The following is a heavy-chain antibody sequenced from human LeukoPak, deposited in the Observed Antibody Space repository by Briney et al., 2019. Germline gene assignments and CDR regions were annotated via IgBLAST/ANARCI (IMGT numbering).Heavy chain of an antibody. Sequence: PSETLSLTCTVSGGSISSYYWSWIRQPPGKGLEWIGYIYYSGSTNYNPSLKSRVTISVDTSKNQFSLKLNSVTAADTAVYYCARSRWHDAFDIWGQGTMVTVSS. J-gene: IGHJ3*02. CDR1: GGSISSYY. CDR3: ARSRWHDAFDI. D-gene: IGHD4-23*01. CDR2: IYYSGST. V-gene: IGHV4-59*01.